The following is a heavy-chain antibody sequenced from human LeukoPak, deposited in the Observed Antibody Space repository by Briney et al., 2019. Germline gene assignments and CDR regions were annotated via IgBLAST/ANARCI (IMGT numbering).Heavy chain of an antibody. CDR3: ANQWAVAGLIDY. V-gene: IGHV3-23*01. D-gene: IGHD6-19*01. J-gene: IGHJ4*02. CDR1: GFTFSSYA. CDR2: ISGSGGST. Sequence: GGSLRLSCAASGFTFSSYAMSWVRQAPGKGLEWVSAISGSGGSTYYADSVKGRFTISRDNSKNTLYLQMNSLRAEDTAVYYRANQWAVAGLIDYWGQGTLVTVSS.